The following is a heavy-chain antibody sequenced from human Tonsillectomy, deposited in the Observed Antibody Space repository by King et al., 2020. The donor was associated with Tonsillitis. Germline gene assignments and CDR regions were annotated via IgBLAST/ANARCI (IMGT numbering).Heavy chain of an antibody. Sequence: VQLVESGAEVKKPGASVKVSCKASKFTFTGFYIHWVRQAPGQGLEWMGWINPNSGGPKYAQKFQGRVTMTRDTSISTAYMELSSLRSDDTAVYYCDDSSAHGYYGMDVWGQGTTVTVSS. V-gene: IGHV1-2*02. D-gene: IGHD3-22*01. CDR3: DDSSAHGYYGMDV. CDR1: KFTFTGFY. CDR2: INPNSGGP. J-gene: IGHJ6*02.